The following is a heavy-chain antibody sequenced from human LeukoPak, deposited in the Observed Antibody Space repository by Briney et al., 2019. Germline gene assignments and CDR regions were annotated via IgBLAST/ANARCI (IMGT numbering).Heavy chain of an antibody. V-gene: IGHV3-7*01. Sequence: GGSLRLSCAASGFIFSNSWMSWVRQAPGKGLEWVANMKPDGSEKYYVDSVKGRFTISRDNAKKSLYLQMNNLRAEDTAVYYCARPRWGDWGQGTLVTVCS. CDR2: MKPDGSEK. CDR1: GFIFSNSW. D-gene: IGHD3-16*01. CDR3: ARPRWGD. J-gene: IGHJ4*02.